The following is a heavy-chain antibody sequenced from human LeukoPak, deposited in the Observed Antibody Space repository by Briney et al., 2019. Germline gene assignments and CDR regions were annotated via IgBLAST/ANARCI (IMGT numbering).Heavy chain of an antibody. CDR3: AKKGQANGYGKPD. J-gene: IGHJ4*02. CDR2: IKQDGSEK. CDR1: GFTFSSYW. D-gene: IGHD5-12*01. Sequence: GGSLRLSCAASGFTFSSYWMSWVRQAPGKGLEWVANIKQDGSEKYYVDSVKGRFTISRDNSKNTLYLQMNNLRADDTAVYYCAKKGQANGYGKPDWGQGTLVTVSS. V-gene: IGHV3-7*03.